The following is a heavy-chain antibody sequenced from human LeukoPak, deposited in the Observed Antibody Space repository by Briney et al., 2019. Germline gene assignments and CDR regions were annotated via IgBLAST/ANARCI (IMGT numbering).Heavy chain of an antibody. CDR3: AKDLEYSGSGPPGAFDF. D-gene: IGHD3-10*01. CDR1: EFTFSSFG. CDR2: IRYDGTTK. J-gene: IGHJ4*02. V-gene: IGHV3-30*02. Sequence: PGGSLRLSCAASEFTFSSFGMHWVRQAPGKGLQWVAFIRYDGTTKYYTDSVKGRFTISRDNSKNTMYLQMNTLRAEDTAVYYCAKDLEYSGSGPPGAFDFWGQGTLVAVSS.